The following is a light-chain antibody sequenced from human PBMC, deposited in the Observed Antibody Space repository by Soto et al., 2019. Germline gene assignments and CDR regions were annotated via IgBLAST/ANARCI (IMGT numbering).Light chain of an antibody. CDR2: EGS. CDR1: SSDVGSNSL. CDR3: CSYTGSYTWV. V-gene: IGLV2-23*01. Sequence: QSALTQPASVSGSPGQSIPISCTGTSSDVGSNSLVSWYQHHPGKAPKLMIYEGSRRPPGVSNRFSGSKSGNTASLTISGLQAEDEADYYCCSYTGSYTWVFGGGTKLTVL. J-gene: IGLJ3*02.